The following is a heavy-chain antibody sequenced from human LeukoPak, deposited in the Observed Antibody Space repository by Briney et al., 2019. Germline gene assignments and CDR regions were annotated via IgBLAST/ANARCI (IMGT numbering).Heavy chain of an antibody. CDR3: AKDRGSRIYDGFTWFDP. J-gene: IGHJ5*02. V-gene: IGHV3-23*01. D-gene: IGHD2-21*01. CDR2: IGGSGGNT. Sequence: GGSLRLSCAASGFPFSSYAMSWVRQAPGKGLEWVSGIGGSGGNTYYADSVKGRFTISRDNSNNTQFLQMNSLRAEDTAVYYCAKDRGSRIYDGFTWFDPWGQGTLVTVSS. CDR1: GFPFSSYA.